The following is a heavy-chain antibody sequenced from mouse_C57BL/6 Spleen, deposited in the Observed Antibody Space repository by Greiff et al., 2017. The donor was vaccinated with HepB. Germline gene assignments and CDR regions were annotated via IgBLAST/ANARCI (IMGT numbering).Heavy chain of an antibody. CDR3: ARQKTGAAFAF. CDR1: GFTFSDYY. V-gene: IGHV5-12*01. J-gene: IGHJ3*01. Sequence: EVQLVESGGGLVQPGGSLKLSCAASGFTFSDYYMYWVRQTPEKRLEWVAYISNGGGSTYYPDTVKGRFTISRDNAKNTLYLQMSRLKSEDTAMYFCARQKTGAAFAFWGEGTLVTVSA. CDR2: ISNGGGST.